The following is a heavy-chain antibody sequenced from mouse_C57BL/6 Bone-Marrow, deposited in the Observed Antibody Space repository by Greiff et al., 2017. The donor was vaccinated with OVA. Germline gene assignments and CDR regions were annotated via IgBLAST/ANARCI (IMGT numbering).Heavy chain of an antibody. Sequence: VQLKESGAELVRPGTSVKVSCKASGYAFTNYLIEWVKQRPGQGLEWIGVINPGSGGTNYNEKFKGKATLTADKSSSTAYMQLSSLTSEDSAVYFCARRYYYGSSYFDVWGTGTTVTVSS. J-gene: IGHJ1*03. CDR1: GYAFTNYL. CDR3: ARRYYYGSSYFDV. D-gene: IGHD1-1*01. CDR2: INPGSGGT. V-gene: IGHV1-54*01.